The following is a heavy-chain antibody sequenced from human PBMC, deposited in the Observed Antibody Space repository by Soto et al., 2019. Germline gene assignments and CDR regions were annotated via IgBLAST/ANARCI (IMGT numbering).Heavy chain of an antibody. CDR1: GGTFSSYA. V-gene: IGHV1-69*01. Sequence: QVQLVQSGAEVKKPGSSVKVSCKASGGTFSSYAISWVRQAPGQGLEWMGGIIPIFGTANYAQKFQGRVTITADESTSTADMELSSLRSEDKAVYYCATQGGYSYGFYFDYWGQGTLVTVSS. D-gene: IGHD5-18*01. CDR3: ATQGGYSYGFYFDY. J-gene: IGHJ4*02. CDR2: IIPIFGTA.